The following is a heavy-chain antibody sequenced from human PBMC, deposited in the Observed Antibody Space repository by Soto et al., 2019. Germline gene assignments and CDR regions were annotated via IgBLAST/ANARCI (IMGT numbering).Heavy chain of an antibody. J-gene: IGHJ4*02. CDR1: GFTFSSDA. CDR3: AIYDFWSGYYTVDY. CDR2: ISGSGGST. V-gene: IGHV3-23*01. Sequence: GSLRLSCAASGFTFSSDAMSWVRQAPGKGLEWVSAISGSGGSTYYADSVKGRFTISRDNSKNTLYLQMNSLRAEDTAVYYCAIYDFWSGYYTVDYWGQGTLVTVSS. D-gene: IGHD3-3*01.